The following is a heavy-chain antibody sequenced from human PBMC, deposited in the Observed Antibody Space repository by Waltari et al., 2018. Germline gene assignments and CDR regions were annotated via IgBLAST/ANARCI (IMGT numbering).Heavy chain of an antibody. CDR3: ARLSYHIVTGYGWFDP. V-gene: IGHV4-39*01. Sequence: QLQLQESGPGLVKPSETLSLTCTVSGGSISSESYYWGWIRQPPGTGLEWIGIIPYSGSTYSNPSLKRRVTIYVDTAKNQFSLKLSSVTAADTAVYYCARLSYHIVTGYGWFDPWGLGTLVTVSS. D-gene: IGHD3-9*01. J-gene: IGHJ5*02. CDR2: IPYSGST. CDR1: GGSISSESYY.